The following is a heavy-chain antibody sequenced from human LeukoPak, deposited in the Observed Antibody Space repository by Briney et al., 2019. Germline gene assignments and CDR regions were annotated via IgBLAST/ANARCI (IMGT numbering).Heavy chain of an antibody. CDR1: GYTFTSYD. J-gene: IGHJ1*01. CDR3: ARNKYSSSWRSNAEYFQH. D-gene: IGHD6-13*01. V-gene: IGHV1-8*01. Sequence: ASVKVSCKASGYTFTSYDINWVRQATGQGLEWMGWMNPNSGNTGYAQKFQGRVTMTRNTSISTAYMELSSLRSEDTAVYYCARNKYSSSWRSNAEYFQHWGQGTLVTVSS. CDR2: MNPNSGNT.